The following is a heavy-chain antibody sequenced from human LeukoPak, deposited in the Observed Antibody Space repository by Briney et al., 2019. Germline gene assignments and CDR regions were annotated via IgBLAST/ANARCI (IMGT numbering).Heavy chain of an antibody. Sequence: SETLSLTCTVSGGSIGSYYWSWIRQPPGKGLEWIGYIYYSGSTNYNPSLKSRVTISVDTSKNQFSLKLSSVTAADTAVYYCARVLVSPDWFDPWGQGTLVTVSS. CDR2: IYYSGST. V-gene: IGHV4-59*12. CDR3: ARVLVSPDWFDP. D-gene: IGHD5/OR15-5a*01. CDR1: GGSIGSYY. J-gene: IGHJ5*02.